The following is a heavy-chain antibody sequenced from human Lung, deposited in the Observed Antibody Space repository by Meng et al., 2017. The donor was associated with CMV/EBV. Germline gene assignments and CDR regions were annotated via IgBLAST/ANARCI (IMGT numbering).Heavy chain of an antibody. V-gene: IGHV4-4*02. CDR2: IPHRGSS. J-gene: IGHJ1*01. Sequence: QVPWGGAGPALVKPSEPLSLTCAVSGDSITNHNWWAWVRQPPGKGLEWIGEIPHRGSSAYNPSLKSRVSMSIDKSKNQFSLKLTSVTAADTAVYHCLRRSGGSVWGQGTLVTVSS. CDR3: LRRSGGSV. CDR1: GDSITNHNW. D-gene: IGHD3-10*01.